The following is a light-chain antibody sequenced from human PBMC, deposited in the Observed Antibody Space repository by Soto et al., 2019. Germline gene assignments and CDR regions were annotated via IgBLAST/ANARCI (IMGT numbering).Light chain of an antibody. CDR3: QQYNDWFSIT. CDR1: QSVRSK. V-gene: IGKV3-15*01. CDR2: GAS. Sequence: EIVLTQSPATLSVSPGERATLSCRASQSVRSKLAWYQQKRGQAPRLLIYGASTRATGIPVRFSGSGSGTEFTLTISSLQSEDFAVYYCQQYNDWFSITFGQGTRLEIK. J-gene: IGKJ5*01.